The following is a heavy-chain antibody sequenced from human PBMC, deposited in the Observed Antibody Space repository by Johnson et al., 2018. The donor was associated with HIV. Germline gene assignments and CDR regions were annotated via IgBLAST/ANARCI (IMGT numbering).Heavy chain of an antibody. D-gene: IGHD1-14*01. J-gene: IGHJ3*02. CDR3: ARDQGELRRTHAFDI. Sequence: QVQLVESGGGVVQPGGSLRLSCAASGFMFSNYGMYWVRQAPGKGLEWVAVITYDGSNQYYGDSVKGRFTISRDNSKNTLYLQMNSLRHEDTAVYYCARDQGELRRTHAFDIWGQGTMVTVSS. CDR2: ITYDGSNQ. CDR1: GFMFSNYG. V-gene: IGHV3-30*03.